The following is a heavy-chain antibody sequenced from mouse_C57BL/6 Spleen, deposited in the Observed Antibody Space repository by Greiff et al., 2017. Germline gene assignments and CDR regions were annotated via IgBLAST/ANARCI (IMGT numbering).Heavy chain of an antibody. J-gene: IGHJ4*01. CDR3: ARGRSPDD. V-gene: IGHV1-50*01. CDR1: GYTFTSYW. CDR2: IDPSDSDT. D-gene: IGHD1-1*01. Sequence: VQLQQPGAELVKPGASVKLSCKASGYTFTSYWMQWVKQRPGQGLEWIGEIDPSDSDTNYNQKFKGKATLTVDTSSSTAYMQLSSLTSEDSAVYYGARGRSPDDWGKGTSVTVAS.